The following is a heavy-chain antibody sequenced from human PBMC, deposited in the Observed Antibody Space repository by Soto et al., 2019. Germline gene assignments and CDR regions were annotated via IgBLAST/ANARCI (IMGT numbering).Heavy chain of an antibody. CDR2: IWYDGSNK. V-gene: IGHV3-33*01. D-gene: IGHD3-3*01. Sequence: GGSLRLSCAASGFTFSSYGMHWVRQAPGKGLEWVAVIWYDGSNKYYADSVKGRFTISRDNSKNTLYLQMNSLRAEDTAVYYCARTYSSRSGSPDYWGQGTLVTVSS. CDR1: GFTFSSYG. CDR3: ARTYSSRSGSPDY. J-gene: IGHJ4*02.